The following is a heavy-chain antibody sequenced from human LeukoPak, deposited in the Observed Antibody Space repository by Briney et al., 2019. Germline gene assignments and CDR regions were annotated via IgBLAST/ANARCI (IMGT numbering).Heavy chain of an antibody. D-gene: IGHD1-26*01. V-gene: IGHV4-61*01. CDR1: GGSVSSGTYY. Sequence: SETLSLTCTVSGGSVSSGTYYWSWIRQPPGKGLEWIGYMSYSGSTNHNPSLKSRVTISVDTSRNQISLKLSSVTAADTAVYYCARTAPSGSSDFDYWGQGTLVTVSS. CDR2: MSYSGST. CDR3: ARTAPSGSSDFDY. J-gene: IGHJ4*02.